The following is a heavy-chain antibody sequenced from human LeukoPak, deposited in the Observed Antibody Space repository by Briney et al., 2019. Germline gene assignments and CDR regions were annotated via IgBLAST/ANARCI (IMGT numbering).Heavy chain of an antibody. V-gene: IGHV1-18*01. CDR3: ARDSMVRGVITIAYYYYMDV. D-gene: IGHD3-10*01. J-gene: IGHJ6*03. CDR1: GYTFTSYG. CDR2: ISAHNGNT. Sequence: ASVKVSCKASGYTFTSYGISWVRQPPGQGLEWMGWISAHNGNTNYAQKLQGRVTMTTDTSTSTAYMELRSLRSDDTAVYYCARDSMVRGVITIAYYYYMDVWGKGTTVTISS.